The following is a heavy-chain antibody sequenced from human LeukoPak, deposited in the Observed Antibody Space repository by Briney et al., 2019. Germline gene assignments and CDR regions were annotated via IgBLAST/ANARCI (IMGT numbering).Heavy chain of an antibody. CDR1: GFTFNIYA. D-gene: IGHD4/OR15-4a*01. J-gene: IGHJ2*01. Sequence: GGSLRLSCAVTGFTFNIYALSWVRQAPGKGLEWVSTISSSGAATYYADSVKGRFTISRDNSKDTLYLQLNSLRAEDTAQYYCAKMGANSVSVRYWYFDIWGRGTPVTASS. CDR2: ISSSGAAT. V-gene: IGHV3-23*01. CDR3: AKMGANSVSVRYWYFDI.